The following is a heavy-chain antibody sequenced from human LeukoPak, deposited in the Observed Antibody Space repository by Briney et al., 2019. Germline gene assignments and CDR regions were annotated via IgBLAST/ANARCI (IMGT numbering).Heavy chain of an antibody. V-gene: IGHV3-11*06. J-gene: IGHJ2*01. CDR2: ISSSSSNT. CDR1: GGSISSYY. Sequence: LSLTCTVSGGSISSYYWSWIRQAPGKGLEWVSYISSSSSNTNYADSVKGRFTISRDNAKNSLSLQMNSLRAEDTAVYYCARGQYCTNGVCTDYWYFDLWGRGTLVTVSS. D-gene: IGHD2-8*01. CDR3: ARGQYCTNGVCTDYWYFDL.